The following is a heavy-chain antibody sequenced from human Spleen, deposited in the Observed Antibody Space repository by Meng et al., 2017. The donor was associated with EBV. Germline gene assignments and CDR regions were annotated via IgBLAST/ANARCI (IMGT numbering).Heavy chain of an antibody. D-gene: IGHD4-17*01. Sequence: QPQLQGSGPGRVKPSDTLCPPCTVSGGSISSSSYYWGWIRQPPGKGLEWIGSIFYSGSTYYDPSLKSRVTISVDTSKNQFSLKLSSVTAADTAVYYCARVTVTTLLFDPWGQGTLVTVSS. CDR1: GGSISSSSYY. CDR2: IFYSGST. J-gene: IGHJ5*02. V-gene: IGHV4-39*07. CDR3: ARVTVTTLLFDP.